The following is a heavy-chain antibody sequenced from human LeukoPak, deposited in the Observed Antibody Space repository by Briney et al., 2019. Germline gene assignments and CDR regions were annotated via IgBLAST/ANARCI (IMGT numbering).Heavy chain of an antibody. CDR3: ARAYDSSGYPFDY. V-gene: IGHV4-30-4*01. D-gene: IGHD3-22*01. CDR2: IYYSGST. CDR1: GGSISSGDYY. J-gene: IGHJ4*02. Sequence: SETLSLTCTVSGGSISSGDYYWSWIRQPPGTGLEWIGYIYYSGSTYYNPSLKSRVTISVDTSKNQFSLKLSSVTAADTAVYYCARAYDSSGYPFDYWGQGTLVTVSS.